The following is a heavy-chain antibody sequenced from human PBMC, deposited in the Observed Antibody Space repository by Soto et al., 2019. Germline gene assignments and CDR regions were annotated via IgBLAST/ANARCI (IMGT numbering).Heavy chain of an antibody. V-gene: IGHV5-51*01. CDR2: IYPGDSDT. D-gene: IGHD3-22*01. Sequence: GESLKISCKGSGYSFTSYWIGWVRQMPGKGLEWMGIIYPGDSDTRYSPSFQGQVTISADKSISTAYLQWSSLKVSDTAMYYCARTYHYYDSSGYNWFDPWGQGTLVTVSS. J-gene: IGHJ5*02. CDR3: ARTYHYYDSSGYNWFDP. CDR1: GYSFTSYW.